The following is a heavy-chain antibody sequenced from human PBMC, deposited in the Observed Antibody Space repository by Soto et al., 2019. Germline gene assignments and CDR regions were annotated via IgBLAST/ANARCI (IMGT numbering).Heavy chain of an antibody. CDR1: GGSFSGYY. CDR2: INHSGST. Sequence: SETLSLTCAVYGGSFSGYYWSWIRQPPGKGLEWIGEINHSGSTNYSPSLKSRVTISVDTSKNQFSLKLSSVTAADTAVYYCARGARLYYYYYYMDGRGKRTTVTVSS. V-gene: IGHV4-34*01. D-gene: IGHD5-12*01. J-gene: IGHJ6*03. CDR3: ARGARLYYYYYYMDG.